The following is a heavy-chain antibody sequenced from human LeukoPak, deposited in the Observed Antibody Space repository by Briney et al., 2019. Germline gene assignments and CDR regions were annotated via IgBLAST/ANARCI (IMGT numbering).Heavy chain of an antibody. J-gene: IGHJ6*02. V-gene: IGHV1-69*04. CDR1: GGTFSSYA. CDR2: IIPILGIA. D-gene: IGHD2-2*01. Sequence: SVKVSCKASGGTFSSYAISWVRQAPGQGLEWMGRIIPILGIANYAQKFQGRVTMSTDTSTTTAYMELRSLRTDDTAVYYCARDLDIVVVRGALRHYGEDVWGQGTTVTVSS. CDR3: ARDLDIVVVRGALRHYGEDV.